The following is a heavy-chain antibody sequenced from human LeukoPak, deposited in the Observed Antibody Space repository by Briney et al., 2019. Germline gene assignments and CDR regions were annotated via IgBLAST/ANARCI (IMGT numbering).Heavy chain of an antibody. Sequence: PGGSLRLSCAASGFTFSSYWMHWVRQAPGKGLVWVSRINSDGSSTSYADSVKGRFTISRDNAKNTLYLQMSSLRAEDTAVYYCARDGGYCSGGSCYSHFDYWGQGTLVTVSS. CDR1: GFTFSSYW. J-gene: IGHJ4*02. D-gene: IGHD2-15*01. V-gene: IGHV3-74*01. CDR2: INSDGSST. CDR3: ARDGGYCSGGSCYSHFDY.